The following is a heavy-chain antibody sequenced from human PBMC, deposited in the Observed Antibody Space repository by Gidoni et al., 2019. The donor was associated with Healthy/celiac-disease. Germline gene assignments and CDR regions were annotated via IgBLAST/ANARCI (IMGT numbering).Heavy chain of an antibody. D-gene: IGHD4-4*01. Sequence: QVQRVQSGGGVVQPGRSLRLSCAASGFPSSSYGMHWVRQDPGKGLEWVAVISYDGSNKYYADSVKGRFTISRDNSKNTLYLQMNSLRAEDTAVYYCAKGGYSNYAGSAFDIWGQGTMVTVSS. J-gene: IGHJ3*02. CDR1: GFPSSSYG. CDR3: AKGGYSNYAGSAFDI. CDR2: ISYDGSNK. V-gene: IGHV3-30*18.